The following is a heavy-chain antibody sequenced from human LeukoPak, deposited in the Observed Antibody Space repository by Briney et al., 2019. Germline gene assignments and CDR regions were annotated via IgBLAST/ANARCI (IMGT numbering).Heavy chain of an antibody. CDR3: ARNLPAADY. J-gene: IGHJ4*02. CDR2: ISNTGSVI. V-gene: IGHV3-48*04. Sequence: QPGGSLRLSCAASGSTFSSHTMNWVRQAPGKGLEWISYISNTGSVIYYADSVKGRFTISRDNAKNSLYLQMHSLRAEDTAVYYCARNLPAADYWGQGTLVTVSS. D-gene: IGHD2-2*01. CDR1: GSTFSSHT.